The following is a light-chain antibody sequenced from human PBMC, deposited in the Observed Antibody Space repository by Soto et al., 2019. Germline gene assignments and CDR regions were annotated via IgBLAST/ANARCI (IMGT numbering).Light chain of an antibody. Sequence: EIVLTQSPATLSLSPGERATLSCGASQSVGSTNLAWDQQKPGLAPRLLIYDTSSRATGIPDRFSGSGSGTYFTLTISILEPEDFAVYHCQQYGSSPFTFGPGTKVDI. CDR3: QQYGSSPFT. CDR2: DTS. J-gene: IGKJ3*01. CDR1: QSVGSTN. V-gene: IGKV3D-20*01.